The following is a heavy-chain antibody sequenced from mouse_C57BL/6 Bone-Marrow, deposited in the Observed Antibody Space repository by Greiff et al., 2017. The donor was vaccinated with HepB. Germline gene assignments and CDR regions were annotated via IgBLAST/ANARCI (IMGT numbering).Heavy chain of an antibody. Sequence: VQLQQSGPELVKPGASVKMSCKASGYTFTDYNMHWVKQSHGKSLEWIGYINPNNGGTSYNQKFKGKATIPADTSSNTAYLQLSSLTSEDTAVYYCTTNDYGGYAMDYWGQGTSVTVSS. CDR1: GYTFTDYN. V-gene: IGHV1-22*01. CDR3: TTNDYGGYAMDY. J-gene: IGHJ4*01. CDR2: INPNNGGT. D-gene: IGHD2-4*01.